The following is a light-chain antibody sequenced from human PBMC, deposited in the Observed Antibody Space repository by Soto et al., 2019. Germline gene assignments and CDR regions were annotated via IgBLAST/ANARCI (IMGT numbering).Light chain of an antibody. Sequence: QSVLTQPASVSGSLGQSINISCTGTTSNVGGFNLVSWYQQHRGKAPKVILYEVSRRPSGISDRFSGSKSGNTASLTISGLRAEDEADYYCCSYGGRSTYVFGTGTKLTVL. CDR1: TSNVGGFNL. CDR2: EVS. CDR3: CSYGGRSTYV. V-gene: IGLV2-23*02. J-gene: IGLJ1*01.